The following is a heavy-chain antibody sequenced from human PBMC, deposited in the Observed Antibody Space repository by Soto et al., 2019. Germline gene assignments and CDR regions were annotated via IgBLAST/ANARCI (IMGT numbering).Heavy chain of an antibody. CDR2: ISDIGHST. J-gene: IGHJ4*02. V-gene: IGHV3-23*01. CDR1: GFTFSSYA. CDR3: AKRIMATIGHFDS. D-gene: IGHD5-12*01. Sequence: GGSLRLSCAASGFTFSSYAMSWVRQAPGKGLEWVSAISDIGHSTYYADSVKGRFTISRDNSKNTLYLQMNSLRAEDTAVYYCAKRIMATIGHFDSWGQGTLVTVSS.